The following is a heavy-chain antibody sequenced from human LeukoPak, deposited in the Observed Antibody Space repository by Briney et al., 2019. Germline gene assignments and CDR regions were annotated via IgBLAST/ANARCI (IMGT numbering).Heavy chain of an antibody. Sequence: PGGSLRLSRAASGFTFSSYAMSWVRQAPGKGLEWVSAISGSGGSTYYADSVKGRFTISRDNSKNTLYLQMNSLRAEDTAVYYCAKVRWFGELSDYWGQGTLVTVSS. CDR3: AKVRWFGELSDY. V-gene: IGHV3-23*01. CDR2: ISGSGGST. CDR1: GFTFSSYA. D-gene: IGHD3-10*01. J-gene: IGHJ4*02.